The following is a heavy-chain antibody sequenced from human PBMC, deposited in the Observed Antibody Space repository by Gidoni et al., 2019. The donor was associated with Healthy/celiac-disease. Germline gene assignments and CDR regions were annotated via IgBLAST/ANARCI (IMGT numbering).Heavy chain of an antibody. J-gene: IGHJ4*02. V-gene: IGHV3-7*01. CDR3: ARDRGDGYWDY. Sequence: EVQLVESGGGLVQPGGSLGLACAASGFTFSSYWMSWVRQAPGKGLEWVANIKQDGSEKYYVDSVKGRFTISRDNAKNSLYLQMNSLRAEDTAVYYCARDRGDGYWDYWGQGTLVTVSS. CDR1: GFTFSSYW. CDR2: IKQDGSEK. D-gene: IGHD3-10*01.